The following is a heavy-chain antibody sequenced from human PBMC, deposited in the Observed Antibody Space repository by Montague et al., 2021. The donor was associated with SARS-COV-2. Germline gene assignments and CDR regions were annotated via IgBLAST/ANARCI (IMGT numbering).Heavy chain of an antibody. CDR3: ARGWNYAFDI. CDR1: GDSVARHSPA. J-gene: IGHJ3*02. D-gene: IGHD1-7*01. CDR2: TYYGYSWNT. Sequence: CAISGDSVARHSPAWDWIRQSPSTGLEWLGRTYYGYSWNTDYAVSVKSRITISPDTSKNQFSLHLNSVTPEDTAVYYCARGWNYAFDIWSQGTMVTVPS. V-gene: IGHV6-1*01.